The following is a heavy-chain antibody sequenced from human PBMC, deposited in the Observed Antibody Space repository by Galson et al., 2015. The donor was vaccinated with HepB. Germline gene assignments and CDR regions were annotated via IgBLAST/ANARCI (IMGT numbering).Heavy chain of an antibody. D-gene: IGHD3-10*01. J-gene: IGHJ4*02. CDR2: ISGSGGST. Sequence: SLRLSCAASGFTFSSYAMSWVRQAPGKGLEWVSAISGSGGSTYYADSVKGRFTISRDNSKNTLYLQMNSLRAEDTAVYYCANAKLLWFGESSFDYWGQGTLVTVSS. V-gene: IGHV3-23*01. CDR3: ANAKLLWFGESSFDY. CDR1: GFTFSSYA.